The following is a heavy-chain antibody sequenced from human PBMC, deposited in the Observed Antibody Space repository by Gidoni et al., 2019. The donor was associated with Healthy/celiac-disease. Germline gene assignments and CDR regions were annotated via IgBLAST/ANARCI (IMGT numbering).Heavy chain of an antibody. CDR3: ASRYYDFWSGYYALPYYFDY. J-gene: IGHJ4*02. V-gene: IGHV3-48*03. CDR2: ISSSGITI. D-gene: IGHD3-3*01. CDR1: GFTFSSYD. Sequence: EVQLVESGGGLVQPGGSLRLYCAASGFTFSSYDMNWFRQAPGKGLEWCSYISSSGITIYYADLVNGRFTISRDNAKNSLYLKMNSLRAEDTAVYYCASRYYDFWSGYYALPYYFDYWGQGTLVTVSS.